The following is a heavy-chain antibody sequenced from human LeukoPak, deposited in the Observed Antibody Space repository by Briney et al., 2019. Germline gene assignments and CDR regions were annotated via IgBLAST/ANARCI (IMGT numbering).Heavy chain of an antibody. D-gene: IGHD3-10*01. J-gene: IGHJ6*04. CDR2: IIPIFGTA. V-gene: IGHV1-69*13. CDR1: GYTFTSYA. Sequence: GASVKVSCKASGYTFTSYAISWVRQAPGQGLEWMGGIIPIFGTANYAQKFQGRVTITADESTSTAYMELSSLRSEDTAVYYCARDFEYYYGSGSLYYYYGMDVWGKGTTVTVSS. CDR3: ARDFEYYYGSGSLYYYYGMDV.